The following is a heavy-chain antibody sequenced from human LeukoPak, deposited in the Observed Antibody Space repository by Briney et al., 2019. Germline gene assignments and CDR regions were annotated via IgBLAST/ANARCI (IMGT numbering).Heavy chain of an antibody. CDR3: ARIYGDYVDAFDI. J-gene: IGHJ3*02. D-gene: IGHD4-17*01. CDR2: ISSSSTI. V-gene: IGHV3-69-1*01. CDR1: GFTFDDYA. Sequence: GGSLRLSCAASGFTFDDYAMHWVRQVPGKGLEWVSYISSSSTIYYADSVKGRFTISRDNAKNSLYLQMNSLRAEDTAVYYCARIYGDYVDAFDIWGQGTMVTVSS.